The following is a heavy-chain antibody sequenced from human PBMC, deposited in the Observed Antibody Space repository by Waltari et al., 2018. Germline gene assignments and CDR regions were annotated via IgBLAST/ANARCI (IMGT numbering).Heavy chain of an antibody. J-gene: IGHJ4*02. V-gene: IGHV3-53*01. CDR2: IFSDRRT. CDR1: GFTVSSNY. Sequence: EVQLVESGGGFIQSGWSLRLSCAASGFTVSSNYMSWFRQAPGKGLGWVAFIFSDRRTYYADSVKVRFTISRENSKNTLYLQKNSLRAEDTAVYYCARDSRGGLFFDYWGQGSMVTVSS. CDR3: ARDSRGGLFFDY.